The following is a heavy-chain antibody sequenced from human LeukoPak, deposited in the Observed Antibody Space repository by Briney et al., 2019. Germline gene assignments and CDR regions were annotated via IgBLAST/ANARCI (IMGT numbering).Heavy chain of an antibody. V-gene: IGHV4-39*01. J-gene: IGHJ5*02. Sequence: PSETLSLTCTASGGSISSSSYYWGWIRQPPGKGLEWIGSIYYSGSTYYNPSLKSRVTISVDTSKNQFSLKLSSVTAADTAVYYCARHATYCSSTSCYLASWFDPWGQGTLVTVSS. CDR2: IYYSGST. D-gene: IGHD2-2*01. CDR3: ARHATYCSSTSCYLASWFDP. CDR1: GGSISSSSYY.